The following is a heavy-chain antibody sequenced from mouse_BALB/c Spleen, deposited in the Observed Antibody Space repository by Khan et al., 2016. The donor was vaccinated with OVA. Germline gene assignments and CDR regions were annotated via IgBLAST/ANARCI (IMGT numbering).Heavy chain of an antibody. CDR2: IYPTGYYT. CDR3: TRWATCFFDV. D-gene: IGHD3-1*01. Sequence: QVQLQQSGNELIRPGTSVKMSCKASGYTFTNYWLGWVKQRPGHGLEWIGDIYPTGYYTNYNEKFTDKATLTVDTSSNPAYMQLSSLTSEDSAVYFCTRWATCFFDVWGAGTTVTVSS. J-gene: IGHJ1*01. CDR1: GYTFTNYW. V-gene: IGHV1-63*02.